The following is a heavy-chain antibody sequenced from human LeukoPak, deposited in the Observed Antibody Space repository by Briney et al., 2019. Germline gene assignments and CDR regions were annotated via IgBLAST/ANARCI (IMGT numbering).Heavy chain of an antibody. J-gene: IGHJ4*02. CDR1: GDSISSSSYY. CDR2: IYYSGST. V-gene: IGHV4-39*07. D-gene: IGHD6-19*01. CDR3: ARDSSGWPPFDY. Sequence: SETLSLTCTVSGDSISSSSYYWGWIRQPPGKGLEWIGSIYYSGSTYYNPSLKSRVTISVDTSKNQFSLKLSSVTAADTAVYYCARDSSGWPPFDYWGQGTLVTVSS.